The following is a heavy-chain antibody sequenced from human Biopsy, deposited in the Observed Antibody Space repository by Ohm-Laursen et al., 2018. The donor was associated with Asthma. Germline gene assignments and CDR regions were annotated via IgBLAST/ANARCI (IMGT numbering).Heavy chain of an antibody. J-gene: IGHJ4*02. Sequence: SLRLSCAASGFTFSSYGMYWVRQAPGKGLEWVAVISYDGSNKYYADSVKGRFTISRDNAKNSLYLQMNSLRDEDTAVYYCARFKRGYSYGYAGAFDYWGQGTLVTVSS. CDR3: ARFKRGYSYGYAGAFDY. CDR2: ISYDGSNK. D-gene: IGHD5-18*01. CDR1: GFTFSSYG. V-gene: IGHV3-30*03.